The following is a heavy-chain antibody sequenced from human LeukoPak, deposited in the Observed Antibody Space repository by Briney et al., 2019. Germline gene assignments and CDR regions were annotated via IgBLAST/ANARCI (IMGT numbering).Heavy chain of an antibody. V-gene: IGHV4-34*01. Sequence: PSETLSLTCAVYGGSFSGYYWSWIRQPPGKGLEWIGEINHSGSTNYNPSLKSRVTISVDTSKNQFSLKLSPVTAADTAVYYCAREGTWIQLWENPYYFDYWGQGTLVTVSS. D-gene: IGHD5-18*01. CDR3: AREGTWIQLWENPYYFDY. CDR1: GGSFSGYY. J-gene: IGHJ4*02. CDR2: INHSGST.